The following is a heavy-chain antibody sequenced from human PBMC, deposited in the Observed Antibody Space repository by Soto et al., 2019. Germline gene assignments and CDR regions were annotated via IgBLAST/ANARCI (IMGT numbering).Heavy chain of an antibody. CDR1: GFTFSNYW. J-gene: IGHJ2*01. Sequence: EVQLVESGGDLVQPGGSLSLSCVASGFTFSNYWKHWVRQAPGKGLEWVSRINSDESSRAYADSVKGRFISYRDNDNNSLSFEMNSLRAEDTAVYYCARGIDFYFDLWGRGTLVTVSS. V-gene: IGHV3-74*01. CDR2: INSDESSR. CDR3: ARGIDFYFDL.